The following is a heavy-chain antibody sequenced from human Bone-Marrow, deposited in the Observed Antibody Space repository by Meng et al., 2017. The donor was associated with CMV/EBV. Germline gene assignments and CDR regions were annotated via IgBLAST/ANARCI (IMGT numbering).Heavy chain of an antibody. Sequence: ASVKVSCKASGYTFTGYYMHWARQAPGQGLEWMGWINPNSGGTNYAQKFQGRVTMTRDTSISTAYMELSRLRSDDTAVYYCARERLYPHYGMDVWGQGTTVTVSS. CDR3: ARERLYPHYGMDV. J-gene: IGHJ6*02. V-gene: IGHV1-2*02. CDR1: GYTFTGYY. D-gene: IGHD2-8*01. CDR2: INPNSGGT.